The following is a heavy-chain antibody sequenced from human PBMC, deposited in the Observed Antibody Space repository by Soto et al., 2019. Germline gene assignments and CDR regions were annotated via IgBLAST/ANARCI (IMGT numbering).Heavy chain of an antibody. V-gene: IGHV1-69*12. D-gene: IGHD6-13*01. CDR2: IIPIFGTA. CDR1: GGTFSRYA. CDR3: ARDLGSSWTRRWYFDL. Sequence: QVQLVQSGAEVKKPGSSVKVAFKACGGTFSRYAISWVRQALGLGLEWTGGIIPIFGTANYAQKFQGRVTITADESTSTAYMELSSLRSEDTAVYYCARDLGSSWTRRWYFDLWGRGTLVTVSS. J-gene: IGHJ2*01.